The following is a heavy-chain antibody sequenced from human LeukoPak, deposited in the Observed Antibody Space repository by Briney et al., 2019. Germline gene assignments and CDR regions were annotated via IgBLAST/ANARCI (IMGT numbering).Heavy chain of an antibody. Sequence: GGSLRLSCAASGFTFSSYWMSWVRQAPGKGLEWVANIKQDGSEKYNVDSVKGRFTISRDNAKNSLYLQMNSLRAEDTAVYYCARDLQYASDYMDVWGKGTTVTVSS. D-gene: IGHD2-2*01. CDR1: GFTFSSYW. CDR2: IKQDGSEK. CDR3: ARDLQYASDYMDV. V-gene: IGHV3-7*01. J-gene: IGHJ6*03.